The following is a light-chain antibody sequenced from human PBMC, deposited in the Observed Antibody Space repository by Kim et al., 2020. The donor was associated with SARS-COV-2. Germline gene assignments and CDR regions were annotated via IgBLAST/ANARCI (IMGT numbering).Light chain of an antibody. V-gene: IGKV1-33*01. CDR3: QQYDSAVT. CDR2: DVS. CDR1: QDISHF. J-gene: IGKJ4*01. Sequence: DIQMNQSPSSLSASIGDRITITCQASQDISHFLNWYQQKPGKAPRLLIYDVSNLEPGVPSRFSGRGSRTDFTLTISSLQTEDIATYYCQQYDSAVTFGGGTKVDIK.